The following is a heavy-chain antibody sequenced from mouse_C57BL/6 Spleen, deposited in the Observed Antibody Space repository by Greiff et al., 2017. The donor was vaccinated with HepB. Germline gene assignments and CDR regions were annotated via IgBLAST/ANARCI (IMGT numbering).Heavy chain of an antibody. J-gene: IGHJ1*03. CDR2: IHPSDSDT. V-gene: IGHV1-74*01. CDR1: GYTFTSYW. Sequence: QVQLQQPGAELVMPGASVKLSCKASGYTFTSYWMHWVKQRPGQGLEWIGRIHPSDSDTNYNQKFKGKATLTVDNSSSTAYMQLSSLTSEDSAVYYCAIPITTVVARYWYFDVWGTGTTVTVSS. D-gene: IGHD1-1*01. CDR3: AIPITTVVARYWYFDV.